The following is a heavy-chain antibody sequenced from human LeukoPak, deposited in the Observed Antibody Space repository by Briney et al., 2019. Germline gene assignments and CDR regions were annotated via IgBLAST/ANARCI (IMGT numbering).Heavy chain of an antibody. V-gene: IGHV4-31*03. CDR1: GGSISSGGYY. CDR2: IYYSGST. J-gene: IGHJ4*02. CDR3: ARRVVEMASLDY. D-gene: IGHD5-24*01. Sequence: SETLSLTCTVSGGSISSGGYYWSWIRQHPGKGLEWIGYIYYSGSTYYNPSLKSRVTISVDTSKNQFSLKLSSVTAADTAVYYCARRVVEMASLDYWGQGTLVTVSS.